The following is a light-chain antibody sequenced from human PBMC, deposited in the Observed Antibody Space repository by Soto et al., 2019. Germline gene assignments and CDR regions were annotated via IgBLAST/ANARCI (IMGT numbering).Light chain of an antibody. V-gene: IGKV1-39*01. CDR2: AAS. CDR1: QSISSY. Sequence: DIQMTQYPSSLSASVGDRVTITCRASQSISSYLNWYQQKPGKAPKLLIYAASSLQSGVPSRLRCSASENYFTLTTSSLQPEDFATYYCKQSSSTTRTFGGGTKVDI. J-gene: IGKJ4*01. CDR3: KQSSSTTRT.